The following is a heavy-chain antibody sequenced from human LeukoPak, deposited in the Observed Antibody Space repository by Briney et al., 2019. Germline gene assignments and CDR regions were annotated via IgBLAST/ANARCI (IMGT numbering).Heavy chain of an antibody. CDR3: TRDPIVAYYYYYMDV. V-gene: IGHV3-21*01. CDR2: ISSSSSYI. J-gene: IGHJ6*03. CDR1: GFTFSSYS. Sequence: GGSLRLSCAASGFTFSSYSMNWVRQAPGKGLEWVSSISSSSSYIYYADSVKGRFTISRDNAKNSLYLQMNSLRAEDTAVYYCTRDPIVAYYYYYMDVWGKGTTVTISS. D-gene: IGHD5-12*01.